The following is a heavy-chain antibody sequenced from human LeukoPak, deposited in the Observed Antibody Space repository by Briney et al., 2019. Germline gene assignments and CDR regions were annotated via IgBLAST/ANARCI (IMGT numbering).Heavy chain of an antibody. V-gene: IGHV3-23*01. Sequence: GGSLRLSCAASGFTFSPYAMGWVRQAPGQGLEWVSAIDVSGGSTYYADSVKGRLTISRDNSKSTLYLQMNSLRAEDTAVYYCAATYYDFWSGYYTGEQYYGMDVWGQGTTVTVSS. CDR1: GFTFSPYA. CDR3: AATYYDFWSGYYTGEQYYGMDV. D-gene: IGHD3-3*01. CDR2: IDVSGGST. J-gene: IGHJ6*02.